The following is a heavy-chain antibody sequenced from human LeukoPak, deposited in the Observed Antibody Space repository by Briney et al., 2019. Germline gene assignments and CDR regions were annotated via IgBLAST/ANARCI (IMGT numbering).Heavy chain of an antibody. D-gene: IGHD4-23*01. Sequence: SVKVSCKASGGTYSSYAISWVRQAPGQGLEWMGGIIPIFGTANYAQKFQGRVTITADESTSTAYMELSSLRSEDTAVYYCARVLRPVVTRSYYSYYMDVWGKGTTVTVSS. CDR3: ARVLRPVVTRSYYSYYMDV. CDR2: IIPIFGTA. CDR1: GGTYSSYA. J-gene: IGHJ6*03. V-gene: IGHV1-69*13.